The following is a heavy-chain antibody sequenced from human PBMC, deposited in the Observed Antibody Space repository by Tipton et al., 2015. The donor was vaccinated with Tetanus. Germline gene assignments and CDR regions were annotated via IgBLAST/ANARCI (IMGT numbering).Heavy chain of an antibody. Sequence: LRLSCTVSGGSISSYHWSWIRQPPGKGLEWIGYIYYSGSTYYNPSLKSRVTISVDTSKNQFSLKLSSVTAADTAVYYCARLGYDILTGYHYDYWGQGTLVTVSS. CDR2: IYYSGST. V-gene: IGHV4-59*04. CDR1: GGSISSYH. J-gene: IGHJ4*02. D-gene: IGHD3-9*01. CDR3: ARLGYDILTGYHYDY.